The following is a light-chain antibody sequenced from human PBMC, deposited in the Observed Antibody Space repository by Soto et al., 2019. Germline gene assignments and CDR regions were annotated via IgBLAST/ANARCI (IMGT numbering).Light chain of an antibody. CDR3: HQYGSSLWT. CDR2: GAS. V-gene: IGKV3-20*01. CDR1: QSVTSTY. J-gene: IGKJ1*01. Sequence: IVLTQSPDILSLSPGERAILSCRASQSVTSTYFAWYQQKPGQAPRLLIYGASSRATGIPERFSGSGAGTDFTLTISRLEPEDFAVYYCHQYGSSLWTFGQGTKVDIK.